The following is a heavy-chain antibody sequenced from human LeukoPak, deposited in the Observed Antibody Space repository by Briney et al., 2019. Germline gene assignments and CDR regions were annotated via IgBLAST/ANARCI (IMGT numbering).Heavy chain of an antibody. CDR2: IYYSGST. Sequence: SETLSLTCTVSGGSISSYYWSWIRQPPGKGLEWIGYIYYSGSTNYNPSLKSRVTISVDTSKNQFSLKLSSVTAADAAVYYCARVWELSDAFDIWGQGTMVTVSS. V-gene: IGHV4-59*12. J-gene: IGHJ3*02. CDR1: GGSISSYY. CDR3: ARVWELSDAFDI. D-gene: IGHD1-26*01.